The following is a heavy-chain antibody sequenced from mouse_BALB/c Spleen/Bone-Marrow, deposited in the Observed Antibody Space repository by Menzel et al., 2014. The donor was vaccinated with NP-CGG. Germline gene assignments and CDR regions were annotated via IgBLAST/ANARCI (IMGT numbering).Heavy chain of an antibody. Sequence: TYMHWVKPRPEQGLEWIGRIDPANGNTKYDPKFQGKATITADTSSNTAYLQLSSLTSEDTAVYYCAEITTAAYYVMDYWGQGTSVTVSS. CDR1: TY. J-gene: IGHJ4*01. CDR2: IDPANGNT. D-gene: IGHD1-2*01. V-gene: IGHV14-3*02. CDR3: AEITTAAYYVMDY.